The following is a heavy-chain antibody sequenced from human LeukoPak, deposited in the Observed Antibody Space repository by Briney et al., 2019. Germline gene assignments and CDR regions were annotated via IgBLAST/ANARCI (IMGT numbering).Heavy chain of an antibody. CDR2: IKQDGSAK. D-gene: IGHD3-22*01. CDR3: AQEHVDSSGYYYVPNWFDP. J-gene: IGHJ5*02. V-gene: IGHV3-7*01. Sequence: WGSLTLSCTASGFTFNSYWRSWVRQAPGKGLEWVANIKQDGSAKYYVDSVKDRFTISRDNAKNSLYLQMNSLRAEDTAVYYCAQEHVDSSGYYYVPNWFDPWGQGTLVTVSS. CDR1: GFTFNSYW.